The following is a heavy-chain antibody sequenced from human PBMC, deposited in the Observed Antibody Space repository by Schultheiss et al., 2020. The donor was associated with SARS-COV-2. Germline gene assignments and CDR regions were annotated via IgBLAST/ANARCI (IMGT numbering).Heavy chain of an antibody. J-gene: IGHJ6*02. CDR2: ISSSGSTI. Sequence: GGSLRLSCAASGFTFSSYSMNWVRQAPGKGLEWVSYISSSGSTIYYADSVKGRFTISRDNAKNSLYLQMNSLRAEDTAVYYCASSADHNYYYYYGMDVWGQGTTVTVSS. CDR3: ASSADHNYYYYYGMDV. V-gene: IGHV3-48*04. CDR1: GFTFSSYS.